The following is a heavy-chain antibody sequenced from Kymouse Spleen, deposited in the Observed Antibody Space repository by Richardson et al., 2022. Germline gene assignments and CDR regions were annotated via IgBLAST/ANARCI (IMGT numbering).Heavy chain of an antibody. CDR1: GFTFSSYA. CDR3: AKDRITMIVVVITLDAFDI. CDR2: ISGSGGST. D-gene: IGHD3-22*01. Sequence: EVQLVESGGGLVQPGGSLRLSCAASGFTFSSYAMSWVRQAPGKGLEWVSAISGSGGSTYYADSVKGRFTISRDNSKNTLYLQMNSLRAEDTAVYYCAKDRITMIVVVITLDAFDIWGQGTMVTVSS. J-gene: IGHJ3*02. V-gene: IGHV3-23*04.